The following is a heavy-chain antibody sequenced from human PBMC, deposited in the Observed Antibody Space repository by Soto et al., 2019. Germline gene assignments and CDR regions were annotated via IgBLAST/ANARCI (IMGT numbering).Heavy chain of an antibody. J-gene: IGHJ4*02. CDR1: GYTFTGYY. Sequence: VASVKVSCKASGYTFTGYYVNWARRAPGQGLEWMGWINPDNGVPNYAQKFQGRVTLSRDTSINTAYMELSRLTSDDTAMYYCARTDYLFSTLTYYFDYWGQGTLVTVSS. V-gene: IGHV1-2*02. CDR3: ARTDYLFSTLTYYFDY. D-gene: IGHD3-16*01. CDR2: INPDNGVP.